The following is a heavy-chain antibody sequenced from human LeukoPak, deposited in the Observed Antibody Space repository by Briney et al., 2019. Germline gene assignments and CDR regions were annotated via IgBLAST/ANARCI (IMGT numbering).Heavy chain of an antibody. CDR1: GFTFSSYS. V-gene: IGHV3-23*01. CDR2: ITGSGDTT. D-gene: IGHD3-9*01. J-gene: IGHJ4*02. CDR3: AKWGDYDILTGYYVSDF. Sequence: AGGSLRLSCAASGFTFSSYSMNWVRQAPGKGLEWVSAITGSGDTTYYADSVKGRFTVSRDNSKNTLYVEMNTLRAEDTAVYYCAKWGDYDILTGYYVSDFWGQGTLVTVTS.